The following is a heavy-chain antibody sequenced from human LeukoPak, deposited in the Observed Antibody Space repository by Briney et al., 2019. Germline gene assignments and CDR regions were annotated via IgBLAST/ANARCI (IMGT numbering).Heavy chain of an antibody. J-gene: IGHJ4*02. V-gene: IGHV3-7*01. CDR3: ARYVYDFWSGSTSFGY. CDR2: IKQDGSEK. D-gene: IGHD3-3*01. CDR1: GFTFSSYW. Sequence: PGGSLRLSCAASGFTFSSYWMSWVRQAPGKGLEWVANIKQDGSEKHYVDSVKGRFTISRDNAKNSLYLQMNSLRAEDTAVYYCARYVYDFWSGSTSFGYWGQGTLVTVSS.